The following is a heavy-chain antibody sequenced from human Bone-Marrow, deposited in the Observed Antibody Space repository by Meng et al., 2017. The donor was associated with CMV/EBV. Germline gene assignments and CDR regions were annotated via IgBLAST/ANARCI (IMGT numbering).Heavy chain of an antibody. CDR1: GFTFSRYW. CDR3: ARVRDYGMDV. V-gene: IGHV3-74*01. CDR2: INSDVSST. J-gene: IGHJ6*02. Sequence: GESLKISCAASGFTFSRYWMHWVRQAPGKGLVWVSRINSDVSSTSYADSVKGRFTISRDNAKNTLYLQMNSLRAEDTAVYYCARVRDYGMDVWGQGTTGTVSS. D-gene: IGHD3-10*01.